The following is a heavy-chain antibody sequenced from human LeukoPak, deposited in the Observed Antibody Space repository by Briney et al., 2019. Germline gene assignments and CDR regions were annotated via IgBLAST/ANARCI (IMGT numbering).Heavy chain of an antibody. Sequence: PSETLSLTCAVYGGSFSGYYWSWIRQPPGKGLEWIGEINHSGSTNYNPSLKSRVTISVDTSKNQFSLKLSSVTAADTAVYYCARGPIAARHSRIDYWGQGTLVTVSS. J-gene: IGHJ4*02. D-gene: IGHD6-6*01. V-gene: IGHV4-34*01. CDR2: INHSGST. CDR3: ARGPIAARHSRIDY. CDR1: GGSFSGYY.